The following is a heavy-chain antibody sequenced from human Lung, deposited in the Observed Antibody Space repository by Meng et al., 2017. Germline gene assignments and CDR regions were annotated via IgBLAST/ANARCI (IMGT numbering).Heavy chain of an antibody. D-gene: IGHD3-22*01. Sequence: QLQLQESGPGLVKPSETLSPTCTVPGGSFGSSSHYWGWIRQPPGKGLEWIGSIYYTGSTYYNPSLKSRVTISVDTSKNQFSLKLSSVTAADTAVFYCARVGYYYDSGGYYGIDYWGQGTLVTVSS. CDR2: IYYTGST. V-gene: IGHV4-39*01. CDR3: ARVGYYYDSGGYYGIDY. J-gene: IGHJ4*02. CDR1: GGSFGSSSHY.